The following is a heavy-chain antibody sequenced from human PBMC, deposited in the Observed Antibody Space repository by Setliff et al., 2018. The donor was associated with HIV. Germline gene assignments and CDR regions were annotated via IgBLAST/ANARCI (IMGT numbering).Heavy chain of an antibody. V-gene: IGHV4-34*01. D-gene: IGHD3-22*01. CDR1: GESFSDYY. CDR3: AKDPYDSSGLNWFDP. Sequence: SETLSLTCAVYGESFSDYYWSWIRQPPGKGLEWIGEINHSESTTYNPSLKSRVTISLDTSKNQFSLKLSSVTAADTAVYYCAKDPYDSSGLNWFDPWGQGTLVTVSS. J-gene: IGHJ5*02. CDR2: INHSEST.